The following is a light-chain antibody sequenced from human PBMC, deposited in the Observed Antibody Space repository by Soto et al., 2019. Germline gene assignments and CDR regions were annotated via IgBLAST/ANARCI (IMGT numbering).Light chain of an antibody. CDR2: DAS. V-gene: IGKV3-11*01. J-gene: IGKJ3*01. CDR1: QSVSSY. CDR3: QQRSNWPRT. Sequence: EIVLTQSPATLSLSPGERATLSCRASQSVSSYLAWYQQKPGQAPRLLIYDASNRATGIPARFSGSGSGTAVNLTISSLEPEDLAVYYCQQRSNWPRTFGPGTKVDIK.